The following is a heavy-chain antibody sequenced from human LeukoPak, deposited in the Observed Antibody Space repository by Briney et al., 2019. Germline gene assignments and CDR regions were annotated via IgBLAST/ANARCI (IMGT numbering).Heavy chain of an antibody. D-gene: IGHD6-19*01. Sequence: GRSLRLSCAASGFTFDDYAMHWVRQALGKGLEWVSGISWNSGSIGYADSVKGRFTISKDNAKNSLYLQMNSLRAEDTALYYCAKDTVAGPYYYGMDVWGQGTTVTVSS. CDR3: AKDTVAGPYYYGMDV. CDR1: GFTFDDYA. V-gene: IGHV3-9*01. J-gene: IGHJ6*02. CDR2: ISWNSGSI.